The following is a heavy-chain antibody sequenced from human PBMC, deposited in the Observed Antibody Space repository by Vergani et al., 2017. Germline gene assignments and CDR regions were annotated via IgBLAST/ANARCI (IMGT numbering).Heavy chain of an antibody. CDR1: GGTFSSYA. Sequence: QVQLVQSGAEVKKPGSSVKVSCKASGGTFSSYAISWVRQAPGQGLEWMGWISAYNGNTNYAQKLQGRVTMTTDTSTSTAYMELRSLRSDDTAVYYCARDSRPYYYDSSGYYPYWGQGTLVTVSS. V-gene: IGHV1-18*01. CDR2: ISAYNGNT. CDR3: ARDSRPYYYDSSGYYPY. J-gene: IGHJ4*02. D-gene: IGHD3-22*01.